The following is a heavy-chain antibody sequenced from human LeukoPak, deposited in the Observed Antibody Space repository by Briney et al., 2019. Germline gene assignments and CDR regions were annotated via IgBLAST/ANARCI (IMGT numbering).Heavy chain of an antibody. CDR3: IVFGDSNH. CDR1: GLTGSHNY. CDR2: IHTSGDT. J-gene: IGHJ5*02. D-gene: IGHD4-17*01. Sequence: GGSLRLSCAASGLTGSHNYVSWVRQAPGKGLEWVSAIHTSGDTCYADSVKGRFTISRDTSKNALYLQINSLRVEDTAVYYCIVFGDSNHWGQGTLVTVSS. V-gene: IGHV3-53*01.